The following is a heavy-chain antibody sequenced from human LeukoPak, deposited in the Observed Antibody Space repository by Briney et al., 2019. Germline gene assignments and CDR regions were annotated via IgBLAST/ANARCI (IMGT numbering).Heavy chain of an antibody. CDR3: ARHSCDYVWGSYRYTCWFDP. D-gene: IGHD3-16*02. Sequence: SGTLSLTCAVSGGSISSNNWWSWVRQPPGKGLGWLGEIYHSGSTNYNPSLKSRVTISVDTSKNQFSLKLSSVTAADTAVYYCARHSCDYVWGSYRYTCWFDPWGQGTLVTVSS. CDR2: IYHSGST. J-gene: IGHJ5*02. CDR1: GGSISSNNW. V-gene: IGHV4-4*02.